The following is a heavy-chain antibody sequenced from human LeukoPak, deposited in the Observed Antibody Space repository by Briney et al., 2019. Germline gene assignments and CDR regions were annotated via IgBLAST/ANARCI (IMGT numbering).Heavy chain of an antibody. CDR2: IGTRSNPI. J-gene: IGHJ4*02. CDR3: AREARGSGRDFDY. CDR1: GFSFRDFY. V-gene: IGHV3-11*01. Sequence: GGSLRLSCAASGFSFRDFYMSWLRQAPGMGLEWISYIGTRSNPIYYADSVKGRFTISRDDAKNSLYLQMNSLRDEDTAVYFCAREARGSGRDFDYWGQGILVTVSS. D-gene: IGHD1-26*01.